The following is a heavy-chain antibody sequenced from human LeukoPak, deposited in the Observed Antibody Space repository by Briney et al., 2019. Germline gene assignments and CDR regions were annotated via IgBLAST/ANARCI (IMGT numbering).Heavy chain of an antibody. Sequence: PGGSLRLSCAASGFTFSSYAMSWVRQAPGKGLEWVSAISGSGGSTYYADSVKGRFTISRDNSKNTLYLQMNSLRAEDTAVYYCAKYGSCSSTCCYAYYYYYYMDVWGKGTTVTVSS. CDR3: AKYGSCSSTCCYAYYYYYYMDV. CDR2: ISGSGGST. V-gene: IGHV3-23*01. J-gene: IGHJ6*03. CDR1: GFTFSSYA. D-gene: IGHD2-2*01.